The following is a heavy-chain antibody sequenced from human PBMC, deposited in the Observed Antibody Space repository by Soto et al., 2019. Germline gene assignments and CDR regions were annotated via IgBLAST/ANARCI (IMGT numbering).Heavy chain of an antibody. Sequence: QVQLVQSGAEGKKPGASVKVSCKASGYTFTSYDINWVRQATGQGLEWMGWMNPNSCNTGDAQKFQGRVTITRKTSISTAYMELISLRSEDTAVYYCARGGYCSGGSCYRRNYFDYWGQGTLVTVSS. D-gene: IGHD2-15*01. J-gene: IGHJ4*02. CDR3: ARGGYCSGGSCYRRNYFDY. CDR2: MNPNSCNT. V-gene: IGHV1-8*01. CDR1: GYTFTSYD.